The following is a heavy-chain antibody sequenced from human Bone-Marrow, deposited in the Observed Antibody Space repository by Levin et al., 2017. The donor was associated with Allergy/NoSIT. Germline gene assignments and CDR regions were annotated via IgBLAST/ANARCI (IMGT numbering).Heavy chain of an antibody. V-gene: IGHV3-48*04. CDR3: ASSNGYLDY. Sequence: LSLTCAASGFTFSPYSMNWVRQAPGKGLEWISYITGSSSSIYYADSVKGRFTISRDNAKNSVYLQMSSLRAEDTAVYYCASSNGYLDYWGQGILVTVSS. CDR2: ITGSSSSI. CDR1: GFTFSPYS. D-gene: IGHD3-22*01. J-gene: IGHJ4*02.